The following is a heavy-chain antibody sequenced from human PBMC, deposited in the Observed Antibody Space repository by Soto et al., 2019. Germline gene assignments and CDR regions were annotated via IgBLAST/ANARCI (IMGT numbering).Heavy chain of an antibody. CDR3: ARGTRVVAAIIIAFDI. D-gene: IGHD2-15*01. J-gene: IGHJ3*02. V-gene: IGHV1-18*01. Sequence: ASVKVSCKASGYTFTSYGISWVRQAPGPGLEWMGWISAYNGNTNYAQKLQGRVTMTTDTSTSTAYMELRSLRSDDTAVYYCARGTRVVAAIIIAFDIWGQGTMVTVSS. CDR2: ISAYNGNT. CDR1: GYTFTSYG.